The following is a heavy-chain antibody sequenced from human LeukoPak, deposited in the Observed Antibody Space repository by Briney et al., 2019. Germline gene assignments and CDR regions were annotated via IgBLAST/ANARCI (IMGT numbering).Heavy chain of an antibody. V-gene: IGHV3-33*01. J-gene: IGHJ4*02. CDR2: IWYDGSNK. CDR3: ARDGDSAVATRVFDY. D-gene: IGHD5-18*01. Sequence: GRSLRLSCAASGFTFSSYGIHWVRQAPGKGLEWVAVIWYDGSNKYYADSVKGRFTISRDNSKNTLYLQMNSLRVEGTAVYYCARDGDSAVATRVFDYWGQGTLVTVSS. CDR1: GFTFSSYG.